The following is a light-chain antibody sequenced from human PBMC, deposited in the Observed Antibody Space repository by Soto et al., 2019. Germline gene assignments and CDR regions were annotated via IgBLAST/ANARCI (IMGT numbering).Light chain of an antibody. Sequence: IQMTHSPSSLSASVGDRVTITCQASQDISDSLNWYQQKPGKAPKLVIYTASNLETGVPSRFSGSGSGTHFAFTISSLQPEDIATYYCQQYDDRPLNFGGGTKVDI. J-gene: IGKJ4*01. CDR1: QDISDS. CDR3: QQYDDRPLN. V-gene: IGKV1-33*01. CDR2: TAS.